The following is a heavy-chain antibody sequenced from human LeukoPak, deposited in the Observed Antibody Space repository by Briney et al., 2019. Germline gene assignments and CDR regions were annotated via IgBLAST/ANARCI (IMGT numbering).Heavy chain of an antibody. Sequence: GGSLRLSCAASGFTFSTYAMSWVRQAPGKGLEWVSNISGSGGSTYYSDSVKGRFTISRDNSKNTLYLQMNSLRAEDTAVYYCAKVADDYGDYDWFDPWGQGTLVTVSS. J-gene: IGHJ5*02. CDR3: AKVADDYGDYDWFDP. CDR1: GFTFSTYA. CDR2: ISGSGGST. V-gene: IGHV3-23*01. D-gene: IGHD4-17*01.